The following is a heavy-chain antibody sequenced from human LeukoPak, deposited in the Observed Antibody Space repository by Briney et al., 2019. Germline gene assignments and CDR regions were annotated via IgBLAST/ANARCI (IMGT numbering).Heavy chain of an antibody. V-gene: IGHV1-8*01. J-gene: IGHJ6*03. Sequence: ASVKVSCKASGYTFTSYDISWVRQATGQGLEWMGWMNPDSGNTGYAQKFQGRVLMTRDASIGTAYMELTSLRSEDTAVYYCARADATSYHYYCYMDVWGKGTAVTVSS. CDR3: ARADATSYHYYCYMDV. CDR1: GYTFTSYD. CDR2: MNPDSGNT.